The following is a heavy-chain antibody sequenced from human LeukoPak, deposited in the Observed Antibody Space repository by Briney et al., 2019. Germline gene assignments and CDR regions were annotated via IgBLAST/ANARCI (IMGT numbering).Heavy chain of an antibody. CDR2: ITSSSTYI. J-gene: IGHJ4*02. CDR3: ARARYTGYDLNDY. V-gene: IGHV3-21*01. D-gene: IGHD5-12*01. CDR1: GFTFSSYS. Sequence: TGGSLRLSCAASGFTFSSYSMNWVRQAPGKGLELVSSITSSSTYIYYADSVKGRFTISRDNPKNSLYLQMNSLRAEDTAVYYCARARYTGYDLNDYWGQGTLVTVSP.